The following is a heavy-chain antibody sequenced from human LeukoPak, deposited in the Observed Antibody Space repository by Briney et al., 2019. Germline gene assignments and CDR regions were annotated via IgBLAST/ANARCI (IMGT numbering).Heavy chain of an antibody. CDR1: GYTFTSYD. V-gene: IGHV1-8*01. CDR2: MNPNSGNT. D-gene: IGHD1-1*01. J-gene: IGHJ6*03. Sequence: GASVKVSCKASGYTFTSYDINWVRQATGQGLEWMGWMNPNSGNTGYAQKFQGRVTMTRNTSISTAYMELSSLRSEDTAVYYCARGLRRSTTGTRRCYYYMDVWGKGTTVTISS. CDR3: ARGLRRSTTGTRRCYYYMDV.